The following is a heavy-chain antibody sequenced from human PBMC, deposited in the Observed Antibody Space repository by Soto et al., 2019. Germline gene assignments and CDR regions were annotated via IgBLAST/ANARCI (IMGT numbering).Heavy chain of an antibody. Sequence: SETMSVTCTVYGGTFSGYYWSWIRKPPGKGLEWIGEINHSGSTDYNPSLESRVTISVDTSKNHFSLKLRSVTAADTAIYYCARVAPVTGFCDWWGQGTLVPVSS. D-gene: IGHD3-10*01. CDR2: INHSGST. CDR3: ARVAPVTGFCDW. V-gene: IGHV4-34*01. CDR1: GGTFSGYY. J-gene: IGHJ4*02.